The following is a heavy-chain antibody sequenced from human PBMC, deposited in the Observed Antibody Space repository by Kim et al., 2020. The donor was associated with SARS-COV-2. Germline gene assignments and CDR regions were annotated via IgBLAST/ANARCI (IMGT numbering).Heavy chain of an antibody. V-gene: IGHV6-1*01. CDR1: GDSVSSDSAG. CDR3: AREPLGPPTRYEY. Sequence: SQTLSLTRAISGDSVSSDSAGWNWIRQSPSRGLEWLGRTYYKSEWHNDYAISVRGRITINPDTSKNQFSLQLRFVTPEDTAVYFCAREPLGPPTRYEYWGQGTLVTVS. J-gene: IGHJ4*02. D-gene: IGHD7-27*01. CDR2: TYYKSEWHN.